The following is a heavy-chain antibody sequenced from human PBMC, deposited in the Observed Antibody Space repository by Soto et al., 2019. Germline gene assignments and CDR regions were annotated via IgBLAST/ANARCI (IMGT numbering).Heavy chain of an antibody. CDR2: IYYSGST. CDR3: ARASEYCGGDCYSNWFDP. D-gene: IGHD2-21*02. J-gene: IGHJ5*02. CDR1: GGSISSGDYY. V-gene: IGHV4-30-4*01. Sequence: QVQLQESGPGLVKPSQTLSLTCTVSGGSISSGDYYWSWIRQPPGKGLEWIGYIYYSGSTYYNPYLKSRVTISVDTSKNQFSLKLSSVTAADTAVYYCARASEYCGGDCYSNWFDPWGQGTLVTVSS.